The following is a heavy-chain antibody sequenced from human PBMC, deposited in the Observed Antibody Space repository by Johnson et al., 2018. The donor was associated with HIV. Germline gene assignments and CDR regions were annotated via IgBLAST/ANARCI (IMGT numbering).Heavy chain of an antibody. D-gene: IGHD1-1*01. CDR2: ISWNSENI. CDR3: AKDRVRYTSDVDAFDL. Sequence: VQLVESGGGLVQPGRSLRLSCAASGFTFDDYAMHWVRQVPGKGLEWVSGISWNSENIAYADSVRGRFPISRDNSENSLYLQMNSLRAEDTALYSCAKDRVRYTSDVDAFDLWGQGTMVTVSS. V-gene: IGHV3-9*01. CDR1: GFTFDDYA. J-gene: IGHJ3*01.